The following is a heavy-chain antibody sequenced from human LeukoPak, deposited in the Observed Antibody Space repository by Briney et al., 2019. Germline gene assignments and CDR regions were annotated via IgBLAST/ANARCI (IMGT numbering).Heavy chain of an antibody. CDR1: GGSISSGGYY. V-gene: IGHV4-31*03. CDR2: IYYSGST. CDR3: ASEGSINAFDI. J-gene: IGHJ3*02. Sequence: SSETLSLTCTVSGGSISSGGYYWSWIRQHPGKGLEWIGYIYYSGSTYCNPSLKSRVTISVDTSKNQFSLKLSSVTAADTAVYYCASEGSINAFDIWGQGTMVTVSS. D-gene: IGHD3-3*02.